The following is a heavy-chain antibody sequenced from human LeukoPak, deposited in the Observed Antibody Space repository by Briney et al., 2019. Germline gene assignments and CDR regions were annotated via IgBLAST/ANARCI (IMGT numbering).Heavy chain of an antibody. CDR2: IYYSGST. CDR1: GGSISSYY. Sequence: KPSETLSLTCTVSGGSISSYYWSWIRQPPGKGLEWIGYIYYSGSTNYNPSLKSRVTISVDTSKNQFSLKLSSVTAANTAVYYCARHLGYCSGGSCFSGWFDPWGQGTLVTVSS. CDR3: ARHLGYCSGGSCFSGWFDP. D-gene: IGHD2-15*01. V-gene: IGHV4-59*08. J-gene: IGHJ5*02.